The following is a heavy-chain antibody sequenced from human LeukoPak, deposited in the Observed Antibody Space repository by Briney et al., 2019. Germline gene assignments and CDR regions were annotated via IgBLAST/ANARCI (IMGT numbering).Heavy chain of an antibody. CDR2: TYYMSKWIS. Sequence: SQTLSLTCAISGDSVSSNSSAWSWIRQSPSRGLEWLGRTYYMSKWISDYAVFVKSRITINPDTSKNQFSLQLNSVTPEDAAVYYCARWGPAPHYFDYWGQGTLVTVSS. V-gene: IGHV6-1*01. D-gene: IGHD3-16*01. J-gene: IGHJ4*02. CDR1: GDSVSSNSSA. CDR3: ARWGPAPHYFDY.